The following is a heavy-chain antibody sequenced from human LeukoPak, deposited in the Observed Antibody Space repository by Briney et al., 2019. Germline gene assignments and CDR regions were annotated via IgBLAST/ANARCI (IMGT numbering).Heavy chain of an antibody. Sequence: PSETLSLTCSVSGGSMSSYYWSWIRQPAGKGLEWIGRIYTTGNTNYNPSLKSRVTISVDTSKNQFSLKLDSVTAADTAVYYCARGIGTINFDYWGQGGLVTVSS. CDR3: ARGIGTINFDY. CDR1: GGSMSSYY. V-gene: IGHV4-4*07. J-gene: IGHJ4*02. D-gene: IGHD1-7*01. CDR2: IYTTGNT.